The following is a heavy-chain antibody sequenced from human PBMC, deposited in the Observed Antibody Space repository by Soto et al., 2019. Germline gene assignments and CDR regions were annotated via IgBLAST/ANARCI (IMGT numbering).Heavy chain of an antibody. V-gene: IGHV3-23*01. CDR1: GFTFSSYA. CDR2: ISGSGGST. CDR3: AKDLWFGELFIFDA. J-gene: IGHJ4*02. D-gene: IGHD3-10*01. Sequence: EVQLLESGGGLVQPGGSLRLSCAASGFTFSSYAMSWVRQAPGKGLEWVSAISGSGGSTYYADSVKGRFTISRDNSKNTLYLQMNSLRAKHAAVYYCAKDLWFGELFIFDAWGQGTLVTVSS.